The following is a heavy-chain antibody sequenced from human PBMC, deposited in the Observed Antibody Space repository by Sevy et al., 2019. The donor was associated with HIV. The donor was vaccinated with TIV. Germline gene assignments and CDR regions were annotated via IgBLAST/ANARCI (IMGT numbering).Heavy chain of an antibody. J-gene: IGHJ5*01. CDR3: ARCPLVTPVDWLDS. V-gene: IGHV5-51*01. CDR2: IFPGNSDT. D-gene: IGHD3-9*01. Sequence: GESLKISCKGSGYTFSSFWIGWARQMPGKGLEWMGIIFPGNSDTRYSPSFQGQVTISVDKATSTAYLQWSSLKASDTAVYYCARCPLVTPVDWLDSWGQGTLVTVSS. CDR1: GYTFSSFW.